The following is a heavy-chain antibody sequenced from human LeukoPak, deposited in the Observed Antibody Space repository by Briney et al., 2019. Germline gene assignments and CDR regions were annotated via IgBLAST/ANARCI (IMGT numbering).Heavy chain of an antibody. Sequence: SQTLSLTCAISGDSVSSNSAAWNWIRQSPSRGLEWLGRTYYRSKWYNDYAVSVKSRITINPDTSKNQSSLQLNSVTPEDTAVYYCARDDGSGSYYRGWSFQHWGQGTLVTVSS. D-gene: IGHD3-10*01. V-gene: IGHV6-1*01. CDR2: TYYRSKWYN. CDR3: ARDDGSGSYYRGWSFQH. CDR1: GDSVSSNSAA. J-gene: IGHJ1*01.